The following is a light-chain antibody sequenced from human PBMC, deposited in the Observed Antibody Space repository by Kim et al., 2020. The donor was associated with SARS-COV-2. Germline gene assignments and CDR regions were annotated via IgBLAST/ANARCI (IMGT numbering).Light chain of an antibody. CDR1: QSVSSN. CDR3: QQYNNWLMYT. J-gene: IGKJ2*01. Sequence: EIVMTQSPATLSVSPGERATLSCRASQSVSSNLAWYQQKPGQAPRLLIYGASTRATGIPARFSGSGSGTEFTLTISSLQSEDFAVYYCQQYNNWLMYTFGQWTKLEIK. CDR2: GAS. V-gene: IGKV3-15*01.